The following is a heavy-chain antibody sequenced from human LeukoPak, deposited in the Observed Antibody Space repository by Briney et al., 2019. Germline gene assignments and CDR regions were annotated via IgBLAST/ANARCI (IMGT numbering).Heavy chain of an antibody. CDR1: GFTFSTYS. CDR2: ISSTSSYI. V-gene: IGHV3-21*01. Sequence: GGSLRLSCAASGFTFSTYSMNWVRQAPGKGLEWVSSISSTSSYIYYADSVKGRFTISRDNAQKSLYLQMNSLRAEDTAVYYCARVGYSSGWYFDYWGQGTLVTVSS. CDR3: ARVGYSSGWYFDY. J-gene: IGHJ4*02. D-gene: IGHD6-19*01.